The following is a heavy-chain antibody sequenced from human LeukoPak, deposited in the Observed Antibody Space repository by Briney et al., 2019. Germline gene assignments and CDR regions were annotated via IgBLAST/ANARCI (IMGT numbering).Heavy chain of an antibody. CDR2: TYHSGST. D-gene: IGHD3-22*01. Sequence: SETLSLTCTVSGYSLSSGYYWGWSRQPPGKGRGWIGSTYHSGSTYYNPSLKSRVTISVDTSKNQFSLKLSSLTAADTAVYYCARHEAYYDSSGFLHYFDYWGQGSLVTVSS. J-gene: IGHJ4*02. CDR3: ARHEAYYDSSGFLHYFDY. CDR1: GYSLSSGYY. V-gene: IGHV4-38-2*02.